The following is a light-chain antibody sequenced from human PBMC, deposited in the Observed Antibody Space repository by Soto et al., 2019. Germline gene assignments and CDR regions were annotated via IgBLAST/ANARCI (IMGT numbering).Light chain of an antibody. CDR1: QSISSY. CDR2: DAS. J-gene: IGKJ1*01. V-gene: IGKV1-39*01. CDR3: QQSYSAPWT. Sequence: DIQMTQSPSSLSASVGDRVTITCRASQSISSYLNWYQQKPGKAPKLLIYDASSLQSGVPSRFSGSGSGTDFTLSIRSLQPEDFATSSCQQSYSAPWTFGQGTKVEIK.